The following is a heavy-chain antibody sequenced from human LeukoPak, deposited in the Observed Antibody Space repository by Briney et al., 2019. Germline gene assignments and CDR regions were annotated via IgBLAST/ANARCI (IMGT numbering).Heavy chain of an antibody. V-gene: IGHV1-3*01. CDR3: ARDAASGWHFYFDY. D-gene: IGHD6-19*01. J-gene: IGHJ4*02. CDR2: ISAGNGNT. Sequence: ASVKVSCKASGYTFSNYAIHWVRQAPGQRLEWMGWISAGNGNTKYSQKLQGRVTITRDTSASTDYMELSSLTSEDAAVYFCARDAASGWHFYFDYWGQGTLVTVSS. CDR1: GYTFSNYA.